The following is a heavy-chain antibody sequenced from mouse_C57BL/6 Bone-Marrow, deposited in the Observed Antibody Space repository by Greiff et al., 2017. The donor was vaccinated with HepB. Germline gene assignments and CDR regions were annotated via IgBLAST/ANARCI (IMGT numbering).Heavy chain of an antibody. D-gene: IGHD1-1*02. CDR1: GYTFTSYG. CDR2: IYPRSGNT. V-gene: IGHV1-81*01. CDR3: ARVVYYLDY. Sequence: VKLVESGAELARPGASVKLSCTASGYTFTSYGISWVKQRTGQGLEWIGEIYPRSGNTYYNEKFKGKATMTADKSSSTAYMELGSLTSEDAAVYFCARVVYYLDYWGQGTTLTVSS. J-gene: IGHJ2*01.